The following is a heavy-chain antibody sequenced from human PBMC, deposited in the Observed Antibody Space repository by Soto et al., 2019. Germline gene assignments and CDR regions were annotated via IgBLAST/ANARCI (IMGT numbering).Heavy chain of an antibody. CDR1: GFTFSSYA. V-gene: IGHV3-23*01. D-gene: IGHD1-1*01. CDR2: ISGSGGSK. Sequence: GGSLRLSCAASGFTFSSYAMSWVRQAPGKGLEWVSAISGSGGSKYYADSVKGRFTISRDNSKNTLYLQMNSLRAEDTAVYYCAKVEGRRCLQLGYYYYGMDVWRQGTTVTVSS. CDR3: AKVEGRRCLQLGYYYYGMDV. J-gene: IGHJ6*02.